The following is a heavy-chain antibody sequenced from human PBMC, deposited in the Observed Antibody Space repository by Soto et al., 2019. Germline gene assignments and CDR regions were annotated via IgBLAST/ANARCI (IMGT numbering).Heavy chain of an antibody. D-gene: IGHD6-19*01. J-gene: IGHJ6*02. CDR2: IIPIFGTA. CDR1: GGTFSSYA. Sequence: QVQLVQSGAEVKKPGSSVKVSCKASGGTFSSYAISWVRQAPGQGLEWMGGIIPIFGTANYAQKFQGRVTITADESTSTDYMELSSLRSEDTAVYYCARVSIAVAGTYYYYGMDVWGQGTTVTVSS. V-gene: IGHV1-69*01. CDR3: ARVSIAVAGTYYYYGMDV.